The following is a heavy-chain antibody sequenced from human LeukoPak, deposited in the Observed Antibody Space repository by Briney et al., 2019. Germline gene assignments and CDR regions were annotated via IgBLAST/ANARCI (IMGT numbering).Heavy chain of an antibody. D-gene: IGHD3-22*01. V-gene: IGHV4-38-2*02. CDR3: ARGTYYYDSSGYWDAFDI. J-gene: IGHJ3*02. CDR1: GYSISSNYY. CDR2: IYYSGST. Sequence: SETLSLTCTVSGYSISSNYYWGWIRPPPGKGLEWIGSIYYSGSTYYNPSLKSRVTISVDTSKNQFSLKLSSVTAADTAVYYCARGTYYYDSSGYWDAFDIWGQGTMVTVSS.